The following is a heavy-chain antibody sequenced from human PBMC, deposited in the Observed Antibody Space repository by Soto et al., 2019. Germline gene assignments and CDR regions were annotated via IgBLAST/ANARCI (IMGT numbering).Heavy chain of an antibody. CDR1: GFTFSSYS. CDR3: ARGYYDILTGYYSDY. D-gene: IGHD3-9*01. Sequence: EVQLVESGGGLVKPGGSLRLSCAASGFTFSSYSMNWVRQAPGKGLEWVSSITSSSSYIYYADSVRGRFNFSRDNAKHALYLQMHSLRADDTAVYDCARGYYDILTGYYSDYWGKGPLVTVSS. V-gene: IGHV3-21*01. CDR2: ITSSSSYI. J-gene: IGHJ4*02.